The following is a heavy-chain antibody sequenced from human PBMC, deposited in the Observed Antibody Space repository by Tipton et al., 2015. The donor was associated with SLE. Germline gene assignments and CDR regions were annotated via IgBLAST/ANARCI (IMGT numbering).Heavy chain of an antibody. CDR3: AGSSERGSFKLDY. CDR2: IYYSGST. Sequence: TLSLTCTVSGGSISSYYWSWIRQPPGKGLEWIGYIYYSGSTNYNPSLKSRVTISVDTSKNQFSLKLSSVTAADTAVYHCAGSSERGSFKLDYWGQGTLVTVSS. D-gene: IGHD3-16*01. CDR1: GGSISSYY. V-gene: IGHV4-59*12. J-gene: IGHJ4*02.